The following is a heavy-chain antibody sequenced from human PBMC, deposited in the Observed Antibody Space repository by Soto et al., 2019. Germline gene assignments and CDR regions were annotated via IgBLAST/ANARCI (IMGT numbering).Heavy chain of an antibody. Sequence: SETLSLTCTVSGGSITSFYWSWIRQPPGKGLEWIGYIYYSGSTNYNPSLKSRVTISVDTSKNQFSLKLSSVTAADTAVYYCARTIMITFGGVNPKVGYGMDVWGQGTTVTVSS. CDR3: ARTIMITFGGVNPKVGYGMDV. CDR2: IYYSGST. CDR1: GGSITSFY. D-gene: IGHD3-16*01. J-gene: IGHJ6*02. V-gene: IGHV4-59*08.